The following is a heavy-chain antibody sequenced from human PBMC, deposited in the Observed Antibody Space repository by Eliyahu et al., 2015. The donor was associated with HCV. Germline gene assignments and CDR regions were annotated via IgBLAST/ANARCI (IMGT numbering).Heavy chain of an antibody. CDR3: ARGGSGHVLYYYYGMDV. J-gene: IGHJ6*02. CDR2: INHSGST. D-gene: IGHD3-10*01. CDR1: GGSFSGYY. V-gene: IGHV4-34*01. Sequence: QVQLQQWGAGLLKPSETLSLTCAVYGGSFSGYYWSWIRQPPGKGLEWIGEINHSGSTNYNPSLKSRVTISVDTSKNQFSLKLSSVTAADTAVYYCARGGSGHVLYYYYGMDVWGQGTTVTVSS.